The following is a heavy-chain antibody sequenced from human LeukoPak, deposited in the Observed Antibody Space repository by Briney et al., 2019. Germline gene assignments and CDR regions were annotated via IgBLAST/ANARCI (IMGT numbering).Heavy chain of an antibody. V-gene: IGHV3-53*01. J-gene: IGHJ4*02. CDR1: GFTVSSNY. CDR2: IYSGGST. CDR3: AREGGNSRGVFDY. Sequence: PGGSLRLSCAASGFTVSSNYMSWVRQAPGKGLEWVSVIYSGGSTYYADSVKGRFTISRDNSKNTLYLQMNGLRAEDTAVYYCAREGGNSRGVFDYWGQGTLVTVSS. D-gene: IGHD4-23*01.